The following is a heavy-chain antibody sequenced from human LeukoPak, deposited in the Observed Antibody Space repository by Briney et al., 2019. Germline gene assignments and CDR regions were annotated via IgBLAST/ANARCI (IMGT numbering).Heavy chain of an antibody. CDR1: GFTFSSYW. J-gene: IGHJ4*02. CDR3: ARYANHGFDY. V-gene: IGHV3-7*01. CDR2: IKQDGSEK. Sequence: GGSLRLSCGASGFTFSSYWMSWVRQAPGKGLEWVANIKQDGSEKYYVDSVKGRFTISRDNAKNSLYLQMNSLRAEDTAVYYCARYANHGFDYWGQGTLVTVSS.